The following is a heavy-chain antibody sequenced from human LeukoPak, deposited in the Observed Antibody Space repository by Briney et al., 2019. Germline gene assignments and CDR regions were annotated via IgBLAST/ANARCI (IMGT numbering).Heavy chain of an antibody. D-gene: IGHD3-9*01. V-gene: IGHV4-59*08. J-gene: IGHJ6*03. Sequence: PPETLSLTCTVSGASISSYYWTWIRQPPGKGLEWIGFTSFSGSTNYNPSLKSRVTISVDTSRNQFSLRLNAMTAADTAVYYCARRNYDILTGFYGGGTYNYYYTDVWGKGTTVIVSS. CDR1: GASISSYY. CDR2: TSFSGST. CDR3: ARRNYDILTGFYGGGTYNYYYTDV.